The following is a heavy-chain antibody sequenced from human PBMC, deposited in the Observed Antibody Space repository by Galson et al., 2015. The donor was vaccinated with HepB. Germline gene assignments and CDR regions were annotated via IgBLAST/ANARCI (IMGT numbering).Heavy chain of an antibody. CDR2: IWYDGSNK. V-gene: IGHV3-33*01. CDR3: ARDGGRGGYMSRAPIDY. J-gene: IGHJ4*02. CDR1: GFTFSSYG. Sequence: SLRLSCAASGFTFSSYGMRWVRQAPGKGLEWVAVIWYDGSNKYYADSVKGRFTISRDNSKNTLYLQMNSLRAEDTAVYYCARDGGRGGYMSRAPIDYWGQGTLVTVSS. D-gene: IGHD5-12*01.